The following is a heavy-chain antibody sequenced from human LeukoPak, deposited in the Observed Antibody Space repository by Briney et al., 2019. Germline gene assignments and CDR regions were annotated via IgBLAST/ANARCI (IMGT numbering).Heavy chain of an antibody. V-gene: IGHV3-20*04. CDR1: GFTFDTYL. Sequence: PGGSLRLSCAASGFTFDTYLMSWVRQAPGKGLEWLSIINGIGDSTKYADSVKGRFTISRDNAKNSLYLHMNSLRAEDTGLYYCAKDQYSSGWHHFDYWGQGILVTVSS. J-gene: IGHJ4*02. CDR3: AKDQYSSGWHHFDY. D-gene: IGHD6-19*01. CDR2: INGIGDST.